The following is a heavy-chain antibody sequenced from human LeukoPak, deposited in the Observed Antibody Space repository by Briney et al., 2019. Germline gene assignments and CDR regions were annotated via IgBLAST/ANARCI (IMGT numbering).Heavy chain of an antibody. Sequence: GGSLRLSCAACGFTFRSYAMHWVRQAPGKGLEGVSGISWNSGKIGYADSVKGRFTISRDNAKNSLYLQMNSLRAEDMALYYCAKSLHDSSGYYYFDYWGQGTLVTVS. CDR2: ISWNSGKI. V-gene: IGHV3-9*03. J-gene: IGHJ4*02. CDR1: GFTFRSYA. CDR3: AKSLHDSSGYYYFDY. D-gene: IGHD3-22*01.